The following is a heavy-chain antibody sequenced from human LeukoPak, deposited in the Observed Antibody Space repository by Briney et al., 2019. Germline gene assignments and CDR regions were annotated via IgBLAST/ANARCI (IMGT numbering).Heavy chain of an antibody. D-gene: IGHD4/OR15-4a*01. CDR2: ISSSGSTI. CDR1: GFTFSSYE. J-gene: IGHJ4*02. V-gene: IGHV3-48*03. Sequence: PGGSLRLSCAASGFTFSSYEMNWVRQAPGKGLEWVSYISSSGSTIYYADSVKGRFTISRDNSKNTLYLQMNSLGVEDTAVYYCARRAGAYSHPYDYWGQGTLVTVSS. CDR3: ARRAGAYSHPYDY.